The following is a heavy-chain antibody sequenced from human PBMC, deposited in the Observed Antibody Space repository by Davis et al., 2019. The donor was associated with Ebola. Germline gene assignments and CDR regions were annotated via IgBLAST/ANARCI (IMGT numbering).Heavy chain of an antibody. CDR2: IKQDGSEK. V-gene: IGHV3-7*01. D-gene: IGHD5-24*01. J-gene: IGHJ4*02. Sequence: GESLKISCAASGFTFSSYWMSWVRQAPGKGLEWVANIKQDGSEKYYVDSVKGRFTISRDNAKNSLYLQMNSLRAEDTAVYYCVGDGYNSGYWGQGTLVTVSS. CDR3: VGDGYNSGY. CDR1: GFTFSSYW.